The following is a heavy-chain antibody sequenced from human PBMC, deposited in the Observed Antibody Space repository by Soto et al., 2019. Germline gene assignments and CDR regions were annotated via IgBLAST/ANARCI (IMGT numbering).Heavy chain of an antibody. CDR2: INEDGSET. CDR3: ASRFCSVAACYRAGYRVFDY. V-gene: IGHV3-7*01. Sequence: EVQLVESGGGLVQPGGSLRLSCAASGYPFSRYWLTWVRQAPGKGLEWVANINEDGSETYYLDSVRGRFTTSRDNAENSLFLQMNSLRAEDTAVYHCASRFCSVAACYRAGYRVFDYWGPGTVVTVSS. D-gene: IGHD2-15*01. CDR1: GYPFSRYW. J-gene: IGHJ4*02.